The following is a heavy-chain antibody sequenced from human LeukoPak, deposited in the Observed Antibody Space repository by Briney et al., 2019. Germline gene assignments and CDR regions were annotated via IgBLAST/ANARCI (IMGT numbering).Heavy chain of an antibody. CDR1: GGSFSGYY. V-gene: IGHV4-34*01. CDR3: ARARGYSYGTLDY. J-gene: IGHJ4*02. Sequence: PSETLSLTCAVYGGSFSGYYWSWIRQPPGKGLEWIGEINHSGSTNYNPSLKSRVTISVDTSKNQFSLKPSSVTAADTAVYYCARARGYSYGTLDYWGQGTLVTVSS. D-gene: IGHD5-18*01. CDR2: INHSGST.